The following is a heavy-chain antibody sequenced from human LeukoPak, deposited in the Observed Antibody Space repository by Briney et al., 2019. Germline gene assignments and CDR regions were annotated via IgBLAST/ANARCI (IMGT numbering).Heavy chain of an antibody. CDR3: ARGRMAVAGSYEY. CDR1: GFTFSNYA. D-gene: IGHD6-19*01. Sequence: GGSLRLSCAASGFTFSNYAMSWVRQAPGKGLEWVSVISGGGGNTQYADSVKGRFTISRDNPKNTVYLEMNSLRVEDTAVYYCARGRMAVAGSYEYWGQGTLVTVSS. CDR2: ISGGGGNT. J-gene: IGHJ4*02. V-gene: IGHV3-23*01.